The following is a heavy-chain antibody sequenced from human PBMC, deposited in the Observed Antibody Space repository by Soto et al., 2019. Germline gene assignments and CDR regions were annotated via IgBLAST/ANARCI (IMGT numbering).Heavy chain of an antibody. CDR2: ISGSGGST. CDR3: AKDRPLPRFLEWYFDY. CDR1: GFTFSSYA. D-gene: IGHD3-3*01. J-gene: IGHJ4*02. Sequence: EVQLLESGGGLVQPGGSLRLSCAASGFTFSSYAMSWVRQAPGKGLEWVSAISGSGGSTYYADSVKGRFTISRDNSKNALYLQMNSLRAEDTAVYYCAKDRPLPRFLEWYFDYWGQGTLVTVSS. V-gene: IGHV3-23*01.